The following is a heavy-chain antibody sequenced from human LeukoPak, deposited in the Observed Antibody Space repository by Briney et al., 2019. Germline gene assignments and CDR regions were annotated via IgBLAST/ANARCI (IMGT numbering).Heavy chain of an antibody. CDR3: ARLAGIWFGEPDHDAFDI. CDR2: IISSSGTI. D-gene: IGHD3-10*01. J-gene: IGHJ3*02. Sequence: QPGGSLRLSCAASGFTLSSYSMNWVRQAPGKGLEWVSYIISSSGTIYYAGSVKGRFAISRYNAKNSLYLQMNSLRAEDTAVYYCARLAGIWFGEPDHDAFDIWGQGTMVTVSS. V-gene: IGHV3-48*01. CDR1: GFTLSSYS.